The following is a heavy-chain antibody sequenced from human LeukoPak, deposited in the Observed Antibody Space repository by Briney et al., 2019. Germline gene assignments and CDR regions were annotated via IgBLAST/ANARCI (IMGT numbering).Heavy chain of an antibody. Sequence: ASVKVSCKVSGYDFTSVGITWVRQAPGQGLEWMGWISPYNGNTRYVQKLQGRVTMTTDTSTSTAYMELRSLRFDDTAVYYCARAGSGSGWYFDYWGQGTLVTVSS. D-gene: IGHD6-19*01. CDR3: ARAGSGSGWYFDY. CDR1: GYDFTSVG. J-gene: IGHJ4*02. V-gene: IGHV1-18*01. CDR2: ISPYNGNT.